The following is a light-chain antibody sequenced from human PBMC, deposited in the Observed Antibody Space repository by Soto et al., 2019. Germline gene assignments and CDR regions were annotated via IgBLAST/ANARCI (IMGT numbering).Light chain of an antibody. CDR3: QQYDDLLS. CDR1: QDIAKY. Sequence: DIQMTQSPSSLSASVGDRVTITCQASQDIAKYLNWYQQKPGNAPKLLIYDAYELHAGVPSRFSGSGSGTDFTFTINSVKPEDFATYYCQQYDDLLSFGGGTKVEIK. V-gene: IGKV1-33*01. CDR2: DAY. J-gene: IGKJ4*01.